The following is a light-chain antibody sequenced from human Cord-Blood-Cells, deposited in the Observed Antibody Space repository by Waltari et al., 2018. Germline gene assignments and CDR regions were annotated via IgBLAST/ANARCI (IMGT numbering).Light chain of an antibody. CDR1: SSNIGAGYD. CDR2: GKG. V-gene: IGLV1-40*01. Sequence: QSVLTQPPSVSGAPGQRVTISCTGSSSNIGAGYDVHWYQQLPETAPNPPSFGKGNRPSGVPDRFSGAKSGTSASLAITGLQAEDEADYYCQSYDSSLSGYVVFGGGTKLTVL. CDR3: QSYDSSLSGYVV. J-gene: IGLJ2*01.